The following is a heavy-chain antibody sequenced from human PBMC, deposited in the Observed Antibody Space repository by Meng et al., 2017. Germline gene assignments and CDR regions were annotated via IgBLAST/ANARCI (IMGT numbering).Heavy chain of an antibody. Sequence: QVPRVQSEAEVKKLGSAGMGSCTASGYTFPDYWLHWMRRAPGQGHEWMGRINPTSGDTHYAQRFQGRVTMTGNTSISTAYMELSGLRSDDTAMYYCSTDEDISAAGKLFGDYWGQGTLVTVSS. D-gene: IGHD6-13*01. CDR3: STDEDISAAGKLFGDY. J-gene: IGHJ4*02. CDR1: GYTFPDYW. CDR2: INPTSGDT. V-gene: IGHV1-2*06.